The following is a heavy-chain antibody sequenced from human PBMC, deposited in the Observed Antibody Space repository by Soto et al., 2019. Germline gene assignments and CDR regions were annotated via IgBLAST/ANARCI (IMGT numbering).Heavy chain of an antibody. CDR3: ARAVVAGDDYGDYVDYYYGMDV. Sequence: GASVKVSCKASGGTFSSYAISWVRQAPGQGLEWMGGIIPIFGTANYAQKFQGRVTITADESTSTAYMELSSLRSEDTAVYYCARAVVAGDDYGDYVDYYYGMDVWGQGTTVTVSS. D-gene: IGHD4-17*01. CDR2: IIPIFGTA. V-gene: IGHV1-69*13. CDR1: GGTFSSYA. J-gene: IGHJ6*02.